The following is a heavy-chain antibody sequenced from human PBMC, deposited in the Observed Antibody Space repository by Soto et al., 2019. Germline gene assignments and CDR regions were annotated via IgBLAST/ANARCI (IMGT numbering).Heavy chain of an antibody. CDR1: GYTFTGYD. J-gene: IGHJ4*02. CDR3: L. Sequence: ASVKVSCKASGYTFTGYDIHWVRQAPGQGLEWMGWINPNSGGTKYPQKFQGRVTMTRVRFDDTAIYYCARDRFTSGCDYFDLWGQGTQVTVSS. V-gene: IGHV1-2*02. CDR2: INPNSGGT. D-gene: IGHD3-22*01.